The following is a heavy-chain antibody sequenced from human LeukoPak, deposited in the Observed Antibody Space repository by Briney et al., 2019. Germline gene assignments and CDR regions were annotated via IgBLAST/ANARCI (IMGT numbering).Heavy chain of an antibody. CDR2: INHSGST. V-gene: IGHV4-34*01. CDR3: AGAPPPYYYDSSGYYYASALRWFDP. Sequence: SETLSLTCAVYGVSFSGYYWSWIRQPPGKGLEWIGEINHSGSTDYNPSLKTRVTISVDTSKNQFSLKLSSVTAADTAVYYCAGAPPPYYYDSSGYYYASALRWFDPWGQGTLVTVSS. D-gene: IGHD3-22*01. J-gene: IGHJ5*02. CDR1: GVSFSGYY.